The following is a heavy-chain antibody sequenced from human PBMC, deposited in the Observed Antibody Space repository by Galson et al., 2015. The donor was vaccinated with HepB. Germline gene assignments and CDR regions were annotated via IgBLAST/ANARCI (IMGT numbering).Heavy chain of an antibody. V-gene: IGHV3-66*02. Sequence: SLRLSCAASGFTVSSNYMSWVRQAPGKGLEWVSVIYSGGSTYYADSVKGRFTISRDNSKNTLYLQMNSLRAEDTAVYYCARDQVLGVVNPTRAVDYWGQGTLVTVSS. CDR1: GFTVSSNY. CDR2: IYSGGST. CDR3: ARDQVLGVVNPTRAVDY. D-gene: IGHD3-3*01. J-gene: IGHJ4*02.